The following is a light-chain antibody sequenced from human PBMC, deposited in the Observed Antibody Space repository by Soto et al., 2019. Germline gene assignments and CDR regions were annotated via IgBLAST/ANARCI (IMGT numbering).Light chain of an antibody. CDR2: GAS. CDR3: QKYCSSLSDP. J-gene: IGKJ3*01. CDR1: QSVTSSY. V-gene: IGKV3-20*01. Sequence: EIVLTQSPGTLSLSPGERATLSCRASQSVTSSYLAWYQQKPGQAPRLLIYGASIRHTVIPDRFSGSGSGTDFTLTISRLEPEDFAVYYCQKYCSSLSDPFGPGTKVDIK.